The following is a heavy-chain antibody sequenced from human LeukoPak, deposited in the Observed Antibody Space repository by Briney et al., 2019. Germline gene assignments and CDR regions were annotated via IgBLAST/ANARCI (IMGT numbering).Heavy chain of an antibody. CDR3: AKDQKSIAATGYDY. Sequence: SGGSLRLSCAASGFTFTNYAMRWVRQGPGKGLEWVSTISCSGGSTYYADSVKGRFTISRDNSKNTLFLQMNSLRADDTAVYFCAKDQKSIAATGYDYWGQGTLVTVSS. CDR1: GFTFTNYA. D-gene: IGHD6-13*01. J-gene: IGHJ4*02. CDR2: ISCSGGST. V-gene: IGHV3-23*01.